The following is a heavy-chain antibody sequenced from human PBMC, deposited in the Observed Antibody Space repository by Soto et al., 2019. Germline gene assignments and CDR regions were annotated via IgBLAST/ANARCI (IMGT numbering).Heavy chain of an antibody. CDR1: GGSISSYY. CDR2: IYYSGST. J-gene: IGHJ3*02. CDR3: ARELRQWEAKYDFDI. Sequence: ETRSLTCTVSGGSISSYYWSWIRQPPGKGLEWIGYIYYSGSTNYNPSLKSRVTISVDTSKNQFSLKLSSVTAADTAGYYCARELRQWEAKYDFDIWGQRTIVTVS. D-gene: IGHD1-26*01. V-gene: IGHV4-59*01.